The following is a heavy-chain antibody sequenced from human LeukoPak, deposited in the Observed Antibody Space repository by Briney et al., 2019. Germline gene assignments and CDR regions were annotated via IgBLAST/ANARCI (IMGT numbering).Heavy chain of an antibody. D-gene: IGHD5-18*01. J-gene: IGHJ4*02. CDR1: GFTFSSYS. Sequence: GGSLRLSCAASGFTFSSYSMNWVRQAPGKGLEWVSSISSSSSYIYYADSVKGRFTISRDNAKNSLYLQMNSLRAEDTAVYCCARVAYSYGSHFDYWGQGTLVTVSS. V-gene: IGHV3-21*01. CDR3: ARVAYSYGSHFDY. CDR2: ISSSSSYI.